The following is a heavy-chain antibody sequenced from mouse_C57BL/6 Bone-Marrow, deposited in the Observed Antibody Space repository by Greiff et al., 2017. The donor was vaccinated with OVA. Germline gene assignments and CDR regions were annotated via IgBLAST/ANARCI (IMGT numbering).Heavy chain of an antibody. J-gene: IGHJ3*01. CDR3: ARSRLLRN. V-gene: IGHV1-81*01. Sequence: QVQLKQSGAELARPGASVKLSCKASGYTFTSYGISWVKQRTGQGLEWIGEIYPRSGNTYYTEKFKGKATLTADKSSSTAYMELRSLTSEDSAVYFCARSRLLRNWGQGTLVTVSA. CDR1: GYTFTSYG. CDR2: IYPRSGNT.